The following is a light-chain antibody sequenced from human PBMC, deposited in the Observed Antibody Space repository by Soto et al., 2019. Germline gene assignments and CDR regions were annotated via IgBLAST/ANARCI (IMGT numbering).Light chain of an antibody. V-gene: IGLV2-14*01. CDR2: DVS. J-gene: IGLJ1*01. CDR3: SSYTSSSTLYV. CDR1: SSDVDGYNY. Sequence: QSALTQPASVSGSPGQSITISCTGTSSDVDGYNYVSWYQQHPGKAPKLMIYDVSNRPSGVSNRFSGSKSGNTASLTISGLQAEDDADYYCSSYTSSSTLYVFGTGTKVTVL.